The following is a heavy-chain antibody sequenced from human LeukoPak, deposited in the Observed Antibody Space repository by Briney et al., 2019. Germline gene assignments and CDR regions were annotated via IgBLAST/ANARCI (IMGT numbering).Heavy chain of an antibody. V-gene: IGHV3-53*05. J-gene: IGHJ5*02. CDR1: GFSVSSDY. CDR3: ARNWFDP. CDR2: IYSGGST. Sequence: GGSLRLSCAASGFSVSSDYISWVRQAPGKGLEWVSVIYSGGSTYYADSVKGRFTISRDKSKNTVYLQMNSLRFEDTAMYYCARNWFDPWGQGTLVTVSS.